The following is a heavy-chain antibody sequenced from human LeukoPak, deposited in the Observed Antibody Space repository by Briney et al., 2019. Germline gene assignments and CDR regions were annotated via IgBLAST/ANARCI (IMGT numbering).Heavy chain of an antibody. CDR1: GFTFSSYA. D-gene: IGHD6-25*01. J-gene: IGHJ3*02. V-gene: IGHV3-23*01. Sequence: GGSLRLSCAASGFTFSSYAMSWVRQAPGKGLEWVSAISGSGGSTYYADSVKGRFTISRDNSKNTLYLQMNSLRAEDTAVYCCAKVIYRRPYPDAFDIWGQGTMVTVSS. CDR2: ISGSGGST. CDR3: AKVIYRRPYPDAFDI.